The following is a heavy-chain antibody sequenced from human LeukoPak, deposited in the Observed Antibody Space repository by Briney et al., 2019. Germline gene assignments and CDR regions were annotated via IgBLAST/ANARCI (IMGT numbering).Heavy chain of an antibody. CDR1: GGSFSGYY. Sequence: SETLSLTCAVYGGSFSGYYWSWIRQPPGKGLEWIGEINHSESTNYNPSLKSRVTISVDTSKNQFSLKLSSVTAADTAVYYCARGAIAVADYWGQGTLVTVSS. CDR2: INHSEST. V-gene: IGHV4-34*01. CDR3: ARGAIAVADY. J-gene: IGHJ4*02. D-gene: IGHD6-19*01.